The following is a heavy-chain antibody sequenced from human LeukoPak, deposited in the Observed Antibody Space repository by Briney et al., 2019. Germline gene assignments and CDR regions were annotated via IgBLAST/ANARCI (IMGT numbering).Heavy chain of an antibody. J-gene: IGHJ4*02. Sequence: SETLSLTCTVSGGSISSSSYYWGWIRQPPGKGLEWIGNIFYSGTTYYNPSLKSRVTISVDTSKNQFSLKLSSVTAADTAVYYCASSPYSSLRNYWGQGTLVTVSS. CDR2: IFYSGTT. CDR3: ASSPYSSLRNY. V-gene: IGHV4-39*01. CDR1: GGSISSSSYY. D-gene: IGHD6-13*01.